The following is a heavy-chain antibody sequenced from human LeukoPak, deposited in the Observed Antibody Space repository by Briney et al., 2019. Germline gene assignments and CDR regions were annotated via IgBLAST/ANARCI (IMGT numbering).Heavy chain of an antibody. Sequence: PGGSLRLSCAASGFTFSSYSMNWVRQAPGKGLEWVSSISSSSSYIYYADSVKGRFTISRDNAKNSLYLQMNSLRAEDTAVYYRARGGVATLYYYYGMDVWGQGTTVTAS. V-gene: IGHV3-21*01. CDR3: ARGGVATLYYYYGMDV. CDR2: ISSSSSYI. J-gene: IGHJ6*02. D-gene: IGHD2-15*01. CDR1: GFTFSSYS.